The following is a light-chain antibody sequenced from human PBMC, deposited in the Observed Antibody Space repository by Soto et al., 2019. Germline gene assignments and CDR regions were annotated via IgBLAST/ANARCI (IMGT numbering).Light chain of an antibody. CDR1: SSDVGGHNF. CDR3: VSFAGGTYV. J-gene: IGLJ1*01. V-gene: IGLV2-8*01. Sequence: QSALTQPASVSGSPGQSITISCTGTSSDVGGHNFVSWYQQYPGKAPKLMIYDVNRRPPGVPDRFFGSKSGNTASLTVSGLQAEDEADYYCVSFAGGTYVFGTGTKLTVL. CDR2: DVN.